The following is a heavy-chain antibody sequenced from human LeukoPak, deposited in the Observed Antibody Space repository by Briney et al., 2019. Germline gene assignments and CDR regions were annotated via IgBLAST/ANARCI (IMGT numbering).Heavy chain of an antibody. D-gene: IGHD3-3*01. CDR3: ARHYDFWSGSKFDY. Sequence: SETLSLTCAVYGGSFSGYYWSWIRQPPGKELEWIGEINHSGSTNYNPSLKSRVTISVDTSKNQFSLKLSSVTAADTAVYYCARHYDFWSGSKFDYWGQGTLVTVSS. J-gene: IGHJ4*02. CDR1: GGSFSGYY. CDR2: INHSGST. V-gene: IGHV4-34*01.